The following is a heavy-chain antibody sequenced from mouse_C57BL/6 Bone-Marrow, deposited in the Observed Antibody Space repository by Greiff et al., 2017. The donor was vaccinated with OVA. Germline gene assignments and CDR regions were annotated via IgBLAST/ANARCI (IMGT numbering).Heavy chain of an antibody. J-gene: IGHJ4*01. Sequence: EVQGVESGGGLVQPGGSMKLSCAASGFTFSDAWMDWVRQSPEKGLEWVAEIRNKANNHATYYAESVKGRFTISRDDSKSSVYLQMNSLRAEDTGIYYCTPNYDFHAMDYWGQGTSVTVSS. D-gene: IGHD2-4*01. CDR3: TPNYDFHAMDY. V-gene: IGHV6-6*01. CDR1: GFTFSDAW. CDR2: IRNKANNHAT.